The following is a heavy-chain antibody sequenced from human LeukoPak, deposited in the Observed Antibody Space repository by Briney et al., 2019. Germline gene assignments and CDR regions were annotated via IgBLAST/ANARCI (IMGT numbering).Heavy chain of an antibody. D-gene: IGHD3-22*01. J-gene: IGHJ6*03. CDR1: GFTVSSNY. CDR2: IYSGGST. CDR3: AGDSSGYYDYYYMDV. V-gene: IGHV3-53*01. Sequence: PGGSLRLSCAASGFTVSSNYMSWVRPAPGKGLEWVSVIYSGGSTYYADSVKGRFTISRDNSKNTLYLQMNSLRAEDTAVYYCAGDSSGYYDYYYMDVWGKGTTVTVSS.